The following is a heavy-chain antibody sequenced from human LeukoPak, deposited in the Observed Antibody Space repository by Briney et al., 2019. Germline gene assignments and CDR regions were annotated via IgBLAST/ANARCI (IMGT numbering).Heavy chain of an antibody. CDR2: ISYDGSNK. CDR3: ARDSSSGYYCY. V-gene: IGHV3-30-3*01. Sequence: GGSLRLSCASSVFTFSICAMHWVRQAPGKGLEWVAVISYDGSNKYYADSAKGRFTISRDNSKNTLYLQMNSLRAEDTAVYYCARDSSSGYYCYWGQGTLVTVSS. CDR1: VFTFSICA. D-gene: IGHD3-22*01. J-gene: IGHJ4*02.